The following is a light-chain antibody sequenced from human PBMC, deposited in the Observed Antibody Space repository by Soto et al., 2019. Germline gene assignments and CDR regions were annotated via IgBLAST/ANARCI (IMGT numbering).Light chain of an antibody. V-gene: IGKV2-28*01. CDR2: LGS. Sequence: DIVMTQSPLSLPVTPGEPASISCRSSQSLLHSNGNNYLGWFLQKQGQSPQLLIYLGSSRASGVPDRFSGRGSGTDFTLEISRVEAEDVGVYYCMEVLQSPLTFGGGNKVESK. CDR3: MEVLQSPLT. J-gene: IGKJ4*01. CDR1: QSLLHSNGNNY.